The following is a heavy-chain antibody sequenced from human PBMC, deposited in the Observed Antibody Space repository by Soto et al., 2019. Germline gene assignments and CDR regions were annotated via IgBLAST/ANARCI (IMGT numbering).Heavy chain of an antibody. V-gene: IGHV4-39*01. Sequence: PSETLSLTCTVSGGSIRGSDYYWGWIRQPPGEGLEWIGNINSGGSAYYYPSLRNRVTISVDTSKNQFSLRLSSVTAADTAVYYCADMRGQWLPRDWGQGTLVTVSS. CDR3: ADMRGQWLPRD. CDR1: GGSIRGSDYY. D-gene: IGHD6-19*01. J-gene: IGHJ4*02. CDR2: INSGGSA.